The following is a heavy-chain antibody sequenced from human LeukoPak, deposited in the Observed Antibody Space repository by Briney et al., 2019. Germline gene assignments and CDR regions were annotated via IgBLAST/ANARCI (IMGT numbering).Heavy chain of an antibody. CDR3: ARQHSGWYRYFDY. Sequence: GESLKTSSMTSGYSSTTSWIGWVRQMPGTGLEWGGIISPGDSDTRYSPSFQGQVTISADKSSSTAYLQWSGLKTSDTAMYYCARQHSGWYRYFDYWGQGNLVTVSS. V-gene: IGHV5-51*01. D-gene: IGHD6-19*01. J-gene: IGHJ4*02. CDR2: ISPGDSDT. CDR1: GYSSTTSW.